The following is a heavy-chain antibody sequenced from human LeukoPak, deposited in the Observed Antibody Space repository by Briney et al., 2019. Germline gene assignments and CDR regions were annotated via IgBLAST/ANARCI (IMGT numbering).Heavy chain of an antibody. J-gene: IGHJ2*01. D-gene: IGHD6-13*01. Sequence: SETLSLTCTVSGGSISSYYWSWIRQPPGKGLEWIGYIYYSGSTNYNPSLKSRVTISVDTSKNQFSLKLSSVTAADTAVYYCARSPGALISAAGWYFDLWGRGTLVTVSS. CDR1: GGSISSYY. V-gene: IGHV4-59*01. CDR3: ARSPGALISAAGWYFDL. CDR2: IYYSGST.